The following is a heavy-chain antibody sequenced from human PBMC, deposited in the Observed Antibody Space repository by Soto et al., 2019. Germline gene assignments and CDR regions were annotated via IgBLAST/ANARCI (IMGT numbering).Heavy chain of an antibody. D-gene: IGHD1-26*01. CDR1: GYSFTSLD. Sequence: SVKVSCKASGYSFTSLDINWVRQTAGQGLEWMGWMQPSTGRTGYAQKFQGRVTMTRDTSINTAYMELTTLTSDDTAFYYCARGVSAGVDYWGQGTLVTVSS. CDR3: ARGVSAGVDY. J-gene: IGHJ4*02. V-gene: IGHV1-8*01. CDR2: MQPSTGRT.